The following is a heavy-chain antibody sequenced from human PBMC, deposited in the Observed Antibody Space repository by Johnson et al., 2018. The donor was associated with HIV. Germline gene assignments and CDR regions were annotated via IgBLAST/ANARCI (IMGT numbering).Heavy chain of an antibody. CDR3: AKDLSSGWYHAFDI. J-gene: IGHJ3*02. CDR1: AFTFSSYA. D-gene: IGHD6-19*01. Sequence: QVQLVESGGGVVQPGGSLRLSCAASAFTFSSYAIHWVRQAPGKGLAWVAFIHYNGNNKYYADSVKGRFTISRDNSKNTLYLQMNSLRAEDTAVYYCAKDLSSGWYHAFDIWGQGTMVTVPS. V-gene: IGHV3-30*02. CDR2: IHYNGNNK.